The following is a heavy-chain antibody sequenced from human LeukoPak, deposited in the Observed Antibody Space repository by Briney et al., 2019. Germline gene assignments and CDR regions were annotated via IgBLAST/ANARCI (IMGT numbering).Heavy chain of an antibody. CDR3: AKDIAALLSGFDY. CDR1: GFTFSSYG. V-gene: IGHV3-33*06. Sequence: GALRLSCSASGFTFSSYGMQWVRPAPGQGLEWGAVIWYDGSNKYYADSVKGRFTISRDNSKNTLYLQMNSLRAEDTAVYYCAKDIAALLSGFDYWGQGTLVTVSS. CDR2: IWYDGSNK. D-gene: IGHD6-13*01. J-gene: IGHJ4*02.